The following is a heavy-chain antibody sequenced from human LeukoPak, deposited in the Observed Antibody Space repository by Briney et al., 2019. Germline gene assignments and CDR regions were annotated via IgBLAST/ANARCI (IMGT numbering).Heavy chain of an antibody. J-gene: IGHJ4*02. CDR3: ATPPRYYYDSSGYPRY. CDR1: GYTFTSHG. Sequence: GASVKVSCKASGYTFTSHGISWVRQAPGQGLEWMGWINPNSGGTNYAQKFQGRVTMTRDTSISTAYMELSRVRSDDTAVYYCATPPRYYYDSSGYPRYWGQGTLVTVSS. CDR2: INPNSGGT. V-gene: IGHV1-2*02. D-gene: IGHD3-22*01.